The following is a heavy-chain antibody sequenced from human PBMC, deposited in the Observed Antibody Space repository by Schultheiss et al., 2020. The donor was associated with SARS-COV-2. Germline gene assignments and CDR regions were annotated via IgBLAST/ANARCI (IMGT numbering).Heavy chain of an antibody. Sequence: SQTLSLTCAVYGGSFSGYYWSWIRQPAGKGLEWIGYIYYSGSTNYNPSLKSRVTISVDTSKNQFSLKLSSVTAADTAVYYCARRGGSSWYYYYYYMDVWGKGTTVTVSS. CDR3: ARRGGSSWYYYYYYMDV. CDR1: GGSFSGYY. CDR2: IYYSGST. J-gene: IGHJ6*03. V-gene: IGHV4-59*08. D-gene: IGHD6-13*01.